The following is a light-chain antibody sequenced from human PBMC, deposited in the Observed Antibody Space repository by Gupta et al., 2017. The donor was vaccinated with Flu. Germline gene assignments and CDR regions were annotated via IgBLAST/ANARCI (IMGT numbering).Light chain of an antibody. J-gene: IGLJ3*02. CDR3: QTWGTGIRLV. CDR1: SGHSSYA. CDR2: LNSDGSH. Sequence: QLVLTQSPSASASLGASVKLTCPLSSGHSSYAIAWHQQQPEKGPRYLMKLNSDGSHSKGDGIPDRFSGSSSGAERYLTISSLQSEDEADYYCQTWGTGIRLVFGGGTKLTVL. V-gene: IGLV4-69*01.